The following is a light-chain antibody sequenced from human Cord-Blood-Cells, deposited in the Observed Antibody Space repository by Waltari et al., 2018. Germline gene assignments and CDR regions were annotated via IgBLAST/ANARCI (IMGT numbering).Light chain of an antibody. Sequence: DIVLTQSPASWPGFPGERATLTCRASASFGSLVINLIHWYQQKPGQPPKLLIYHASNKDTGVPARFSGSGSGTDFTLTINPVEANDTAIYYCLQSKNFPQTFGQGTKVEIK. J-gene: IGKJ1*01. V-gene: IGKV6-21*01. CDR2: HAS. CDR3: LQSKNFPQT. CDR1: ASFGSLVINL.